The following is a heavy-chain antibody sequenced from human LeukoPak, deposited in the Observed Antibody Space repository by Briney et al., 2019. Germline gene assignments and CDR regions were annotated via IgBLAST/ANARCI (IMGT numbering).Heavy chain of an antibody. D-gene: IGHD3-10*01. J-gene: IGHJ4*02. CDR3: ARGTFRGSGSFDY. CDR2: TYHSGST. CDR1: GGSISSGGYS. Sequence: SETLSLTCAVSGGSISSGGYSWSWIRQPPGKGLEWIGYTYHSGSTYYNPSLKSRVTISVDRSKNQFSLKLSSVTAADTAVYYCARGTFRGSGSFDYWGQGTLVTVSS. V-gene: IGHV4-30-2*01.